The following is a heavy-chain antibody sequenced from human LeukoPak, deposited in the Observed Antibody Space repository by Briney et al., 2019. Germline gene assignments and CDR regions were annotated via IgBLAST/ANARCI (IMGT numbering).Heavy chain of an antibody. CDR1: GGSFTGYY. CDR3: ARDPTSIRGVPPRPNWFDP. Sequence: PSETLSLTCAVYGGSFTGYYWSWIRQPPGKGLEWIGEIDHSGSTNYNPSLKSRVTISVDTSKNQFSLKLTSVTAADTAVYYCARDPTSIRGVPPRPNWFDPWGQGTLVTVSS. D-gene: IGHD3-10*01. V-gene: IGHV4-34*01. J-gene: IGHJ5*02. CDR2: IDHSGST.